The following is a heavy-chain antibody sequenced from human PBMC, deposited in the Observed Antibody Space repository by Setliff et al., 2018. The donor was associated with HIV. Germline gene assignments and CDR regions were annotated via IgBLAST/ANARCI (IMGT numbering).Heavy chain of an antibody. Sequence: GASVKVSCKASGYTFSNYGITWVRQAPGQGLEWMGWITSYNGNTNYAKKFKGRVTMTTDTSTSIAYMELKSLRSEDTAVYYCARDHHSGRGSNFPWYSDLWGRSTLVTVSS. CDR3: ARDHHSGRGSNFPWYSDL. V-gene: IGHV1-18*01. D-gene: IGHD1-26*01. J-gene: IGHJ2*01. CDR1: GYTFSNYG. CDR2: ITSYNGNT.